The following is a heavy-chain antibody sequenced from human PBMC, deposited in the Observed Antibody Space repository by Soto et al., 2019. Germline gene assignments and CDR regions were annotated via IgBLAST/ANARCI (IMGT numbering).Heavy chain of an antibody. CDR3: AKEPPYYYDSSGYYYA. Sequence: GGSLRLSCAASGFTFSSYAMSWVRQAPGKGLEWVSAISGSGGSTYYADSVKGRFTISRDNSKNTLYLQMNSLRAEDTAVYYCAKEPPYYYDSSGYYYARGQGTLVTVSS. CDR1: GFTFSSYA. J-gene: IGHJ4*02. D-gene: IGHD3-22*01. CDR2: ISGSGGST. V-gene: IGHV3-23*01.